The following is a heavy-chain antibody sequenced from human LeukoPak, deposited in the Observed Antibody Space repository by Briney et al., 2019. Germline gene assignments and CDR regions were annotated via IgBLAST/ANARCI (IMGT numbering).Heavy chain of an antibody. CDR1: GGSFSGYY. Sequence: PSETLSLTCAVYGGSFSGYYWSWIRQPPGKGLEWIGEINHSGSTNYNPSLKSRVTISVDTSKNQFSLKLSPVTAADTAVYYCARKQQLVPREIWYFDLWGRGTLVTVSS. J-gene: IGHJ2*01. D-gene: IGHD6-13*01. CDR2: INHSGST. V-gene: IGHV4-34*01. CDR3: ARKQQLVPREIWYFDL.